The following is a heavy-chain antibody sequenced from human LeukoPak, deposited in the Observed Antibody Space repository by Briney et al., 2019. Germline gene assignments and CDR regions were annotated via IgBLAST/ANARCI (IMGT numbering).Heavy chain of an antibody. Sequence: SPTLSLTCAISGDSFSSNSVTWNWIRQSPSRGLEWLGRTYYRSTWYNDYAVSVRGRITVNPDTSKNQFSLHLNSVTPEDTAVYYCARRLTQYDCFDPWGQGILVTVSS. V-gene: IGHV6-1*01. CDR1: GDSFSSNSVT. J-gene: IGHJ5*02. D-gene: IGHD2-2*01. CDR2: TYYRSTWYN. CDR3: ARRLTQYDCFDP.